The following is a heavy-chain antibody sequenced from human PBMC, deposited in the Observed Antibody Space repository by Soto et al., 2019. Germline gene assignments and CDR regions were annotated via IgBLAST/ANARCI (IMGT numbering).Heavy chain of an antibody. CDR3: ARHNGPLYVGYYYDMDV. J-gene: IGHJ6*02. Sequence: PSETLSLTCTVSGASISISYWSWIRQPPEKGLEWIGYIYFNGSTNYNPSLKSRVTISVDTSKNQFSLKLSSVTAADTAVYYCARHNGPLYVGYYYDMDVWGQGTTVTVSS. D-gene: IGHD3-16*01. CDR1: GASISISY. V-gene: IGHV4-59*08. CDR2: IYFNGST.